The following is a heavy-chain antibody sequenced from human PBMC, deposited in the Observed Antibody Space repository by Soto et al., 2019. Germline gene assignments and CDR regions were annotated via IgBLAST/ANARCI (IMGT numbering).Heavy chain of an antibody. Sequence: GGSLRFSCAASGFTFSSYGMHWVRQAPGKGLEWVAVISYDGSNKYYADSVKGRFTISRDNSKNTLYLQMNSLRAEDTAVYYCAKESFYDFWTPGPWGQGTLVTVSS. J-gene: IGHJ5*02. V-gene: IGHV3-30*18. CDR1: GFTFSSYG. CDR3: AKESFYDFWTPGP. CDR2: ISYDGSNK. D-gene: IGHD3-3*01.